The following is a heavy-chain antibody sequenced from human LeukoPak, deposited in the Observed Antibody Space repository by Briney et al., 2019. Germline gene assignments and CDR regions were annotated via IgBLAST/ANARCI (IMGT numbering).Heavy chain of an antibody. CDR2: INSDGSST. Sequence: GGSLGLSCAASGFTFSSYWMHWVRQAPGKGLVWVSRINSDGSSTSYADSVKGRFTISRDNSKNTLYLQMNSLRAEDTAVYYCAKAYGSGSYSLFQHWGQGTLVTVSS. J-gene: IGHJ1*01. D-gene: IGHD3-10*01. CDR3: AKAYGSGSYSLFQH. V-gene: IGHV3-74*01. CDR1: GFTFSSYW.